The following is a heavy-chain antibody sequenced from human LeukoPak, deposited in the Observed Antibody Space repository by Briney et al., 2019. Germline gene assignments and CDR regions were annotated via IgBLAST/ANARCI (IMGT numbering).Heavy chain of an antibody. Sequence: QTGGSLRLSCAASGFTFSSYAMSWVRQAPGKGLEWVAVIWYDGSNKYYADSVKGRFTISRDNSKNTLYLQMNSLRAEDTAVYYCARDGELFSFYMDVWGKGTTVTVSS. CDR3: ARDGELFSFYMDV. V-gene: IGHV3-33*08. D-gene: IGHD3-10*01. CDR1: GFTFSSYA. CDR2: IWYDGSNK. J-gene: IGHJ6*03.